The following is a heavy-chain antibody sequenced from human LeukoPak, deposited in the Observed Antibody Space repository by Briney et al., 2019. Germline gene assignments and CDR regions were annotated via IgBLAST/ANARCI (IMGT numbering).Heavy chain of an antibody. J-gene: IGHJ3*02. CDR2: INPNSGGT. Sequence: ASVKVSCEASGYTFTGYYMHWVRQAPGQGLEWMGWINPNSGGTNYAQKFQGRVTMTRDTSISTAYMELSRLRSDDTAVYYCASVSYYYDWRAYFDIWGQGTMVTVSS. CDR3: ASVSYYYDWRAYFDI. V-gene: IGHV1-2*02. D-gene: IGHD3-22*01. CDR1: GYTFTGYY.